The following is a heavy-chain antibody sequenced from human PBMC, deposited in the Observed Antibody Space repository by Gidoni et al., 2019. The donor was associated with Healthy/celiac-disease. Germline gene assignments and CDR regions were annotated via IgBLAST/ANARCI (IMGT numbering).Heavy chain of an antibody. CDR2: IYYSGST. D-gene: IGHD6-19*01. V-gene: IGHV4-59*01. CDR1: GGSISSYY. J-gene: IGHJ4*02. CDR3: ASHVPTYSSGVFSD. Sequence: QVQLQESGPVLVKPSETLSLTCTVSGGSISSYYWSWIRQPPGKGLEWIGYIYYSGSTNYNPSLKSRVTISVDTSKNQFSLKLSSVTAADTAVYYCASHVPTYSSGVFSDWGQGTLVTVSS.